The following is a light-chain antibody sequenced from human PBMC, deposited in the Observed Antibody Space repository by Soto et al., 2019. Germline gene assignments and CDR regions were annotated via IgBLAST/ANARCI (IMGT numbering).Light chain of an antibody. CDR1: QSVNSNY. Sequence: EIVLTQSPGTLSLSPGERATLSCRASQSVNSNYLAWYQQKPGQAPRLLFSGASSRATGIPDRFSGSGSGTVFTLTISSLEPDDFTVYYCQQHSDWPLTFGGGTRVEI. J-gene: IGKJ4*01. V-gene: IGKV3-20*01. CDR2: GAS. CDR3: QQHSDWPLT.